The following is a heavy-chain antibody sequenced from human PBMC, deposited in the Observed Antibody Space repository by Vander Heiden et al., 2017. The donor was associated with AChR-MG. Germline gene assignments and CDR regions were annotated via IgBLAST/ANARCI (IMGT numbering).Heavy chain of an antibody. CDR2: TSSSSGTI. D-gene: IGHD1-1*01. J-gene: IGHJ3*02. CDR3: ARGMTGSAGSAFDI. V-gene: IGHV3-48*03. CDR1: GFPFSNYE. Sequence: EVQLVESGGGLVQPGGSLRLSCTSSGFPFSNYEMNWVRQAPGNGLEWISYTSSSSGTIYYADSVKGRFTISRDNAKNSLYLQMNSLRAEDTAAYYCARGMTGSAGSAFDIWGQGTMVTVSS.